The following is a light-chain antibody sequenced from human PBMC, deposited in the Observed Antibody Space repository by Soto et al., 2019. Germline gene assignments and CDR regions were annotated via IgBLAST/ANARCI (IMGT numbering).Light chain of an antibody. Sequence: EIVMTQSPATLSVSPGERATLSCRASQSVSSNLAWYQQKPGQAPRLLIYGASTRATGIPARFSGSGSGTEFTLTISSLQSEDFAVYYCQQYNNXPPDTFGQGTKVDIK. V-gene: IGKV3-15*01. CDR3: QQYNNXPPDT. J-gene: IGKJ1*01. CDR1: QSVSSN. CDR2: GAS.